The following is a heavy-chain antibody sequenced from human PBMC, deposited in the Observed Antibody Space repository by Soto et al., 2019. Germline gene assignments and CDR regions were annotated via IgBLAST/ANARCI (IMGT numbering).Heavy chain of an antibody. D-gene: IGHD2-2*01. V-gene: IGHV4-39*07. Sequence: SETLSLTCTVSGGSISSSSYYWGWIRQPPGKGLEWIGSIYYSGSTYYNPSLKSRVTISVDTSKNQFSLKLSSVTAADTAVYYCANSGYYTSTSGYSFDSWGQGTLVTVSS. CDR2: IYYSGST. CDR3: ANSGYYTSTSGYSFDS. J-gene: IGHJ4*02. CDR1: GGSISSSSYY.